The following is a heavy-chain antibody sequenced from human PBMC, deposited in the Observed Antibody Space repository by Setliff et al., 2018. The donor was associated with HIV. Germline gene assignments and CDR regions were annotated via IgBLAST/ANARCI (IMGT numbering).Heavy chain of an antibody. J-gene: IGHJ4*02. CDR2: INHSGST. D-gene: IGHD3-10*01. Sequence: SETLSLTCAVYGGSFSGYYWSWIRQSPGKGLEWIGEINHSGSTNYNPSLKSRVTILGGTSKNQFSLKLSSVTAADTAVYYCARRAGSDYFTRFDYWGQGTLVTVSS. CDR3: ARRAGSDYFTRFDY. V-gene: IGHV4-34*01. CDR1: GGSFSGYY.